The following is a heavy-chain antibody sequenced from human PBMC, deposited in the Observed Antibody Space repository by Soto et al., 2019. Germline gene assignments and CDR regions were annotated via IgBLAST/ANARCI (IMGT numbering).Heavy chain of an antibody. D-gene: IGHD3-22*01. CDR1: GYTLTELS. CDR2: FDPEDGET. Sequence: QVQLVQSGAEVKKPGASVKVSCKVSGYTLTELSMHWVRQAPGKGLEWMGGFDPEDGETIYAQKFQGRVTMTEDTSTDTAYMELSSLRSEDTAVYYCATAGYYYDSSGYYTGPFDYWGQGTLVTVSS. J-gene: IGHJ4*02. CDR3: ATAGYYYDSSGYYTGPFDY. V-gene: IGHV1-24*01.